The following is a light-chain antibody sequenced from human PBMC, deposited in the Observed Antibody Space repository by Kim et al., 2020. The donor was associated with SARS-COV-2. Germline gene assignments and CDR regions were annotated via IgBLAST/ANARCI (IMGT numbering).Light chain of an antibody. CDR3: QAWDSSTAWV. CDR1: KLGDKY. V-gene: IGLV3-1*01. J-gene: IGLJ2*01. CDR2: QDS. Sequence: SYELTQPPSVSVSPGQTASITCSGDKLGDKYACWYQQKPGQSPVLVIYQDSKRPSGIPERFSGSNSGNTATLTISGTQAMVEADYYCQAWDSSTAWVFGGGTQLTV.